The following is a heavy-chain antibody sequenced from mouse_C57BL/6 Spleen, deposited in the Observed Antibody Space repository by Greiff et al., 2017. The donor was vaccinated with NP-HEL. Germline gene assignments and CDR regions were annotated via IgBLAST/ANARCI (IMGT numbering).Heavy chain of an antibody. CDR3: ASPTSYYYGRSPAWFAY. CDR1: GYTFTDHT. V-gene: IGHV1-78*01. J-gene: IGHJ3*01. Sequence: VQLQQSDAELVKPGASVKISCKVSGYTFTDHTIHWMKQRPEQGLEWIGYIYPRDGSTKYNEKFKGKATLTADKSSSTAYMQLNSLTSEDSAVYVCASPTSYYYGRSPAWFAYWGQGTLVTVSA. D-gene: IGHD1-1*01. CDR2: IYPRDGST.